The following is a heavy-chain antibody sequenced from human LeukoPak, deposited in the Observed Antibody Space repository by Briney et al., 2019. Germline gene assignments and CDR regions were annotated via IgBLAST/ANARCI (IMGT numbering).Heavy chain of an antibody. CDR1: GFTFSSYW. Sequence: GGSLRLSCAASGFTFSSYWMHWVRQVPGKGLLWVSRIGTDGSSTTYTDDVKGRFTISRDNAKNTLFLQMSSLRADDTAVYYCARDKYGGNSNAFDIWGQGTLVTVSS. V-gene: IGHV3-74*01. CDR2: IGTDGSST. D-gene: IGHD4-23*01. CDR3: ARDKYGGNSNAFDI. J-gene: IGHJ3*02.